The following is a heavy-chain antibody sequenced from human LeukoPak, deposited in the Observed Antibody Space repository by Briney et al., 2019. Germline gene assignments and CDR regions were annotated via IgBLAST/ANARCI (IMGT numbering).Heavy chain of an antibody. J-gene: IGHJ4*02. Sequence: SETLSLTCAVYCGSFSGYYWSWIRQPPGKGLEWIGEINHSGSTNYNPSLMSRVTTSVDTSKNQFSLKLSSVTAADTAVYYCARARTGGFDYWGQGTLVTVSS. V-gene: IGHV4-34*01. D-gene: IGHD7-27*01. CDR3: ARARTGGFDY. CDR2: INHSGST. CDR1: CGSFSGYY.